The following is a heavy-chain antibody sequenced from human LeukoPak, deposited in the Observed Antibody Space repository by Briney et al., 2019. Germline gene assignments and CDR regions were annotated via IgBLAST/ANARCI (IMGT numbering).Heavy chain of an antibody. CDR2: IRYDESNK. J-gene: IGHJ4*02. D-gene: IGHD5-24*01. CDR3: AKGWKMATTDFDL. V-gene: IGHV3-30*02. Sequence: PGGSLRLSCAASGFTFSSYGMHWVRQAPGKGLEWVAFIRYDESNKYYADSVKGRFTISRDNSKNTLYLQMSSLRAEDTAVYYCAKGWKMATTDFDLWGQGTLVTVSS. CDR1: GFTFSSYG.